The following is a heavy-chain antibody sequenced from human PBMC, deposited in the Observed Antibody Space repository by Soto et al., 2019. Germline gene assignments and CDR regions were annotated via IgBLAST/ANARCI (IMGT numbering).Heavy chain of an antibody. D-gene: IGHD3-16*02. V-gene: IGHV3-30*18. J-gene: IGHJ4*02. CDR1: GFTFSSYG. CDR2: ISYDGSNK. CDR3: AKEGHYDYVWGSYRSQEGYYFDY. Sequence: VQLVEYGGGVVQPGRSLRLSCAASGFTFSSYGMHWVRQAPGKGLEWVAVISYDGSNKYYADSVKGRFTISRDNSKNTLYLQMNSLRAEDTAVYYCAKEGHYDYVWGSYRSQEGYYFDYWGQGTLVTVSS.